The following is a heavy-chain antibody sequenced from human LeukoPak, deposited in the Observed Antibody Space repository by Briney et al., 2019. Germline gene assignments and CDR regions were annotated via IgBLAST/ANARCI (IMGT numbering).Heavy chain of an antibody. Sequence: PGRSLRLSCAASGFTFSSYAMHWVRQAPGKGLEWVAVILFDGSSEYYANSVKGRFTISRDNSKNTLYLQMNSLRPEDTAVYYGARVWSSGSFLMALGYWGQGTLVTVSS. CDR1: GFTFSSYA. D-gene: IGHD3-10*01. CDR2: ILFDGSSE. CDR3: ARVWSSGSFLMALGY. J-gene: IGHJ4*02. V-gene: IGHV3-30*04.